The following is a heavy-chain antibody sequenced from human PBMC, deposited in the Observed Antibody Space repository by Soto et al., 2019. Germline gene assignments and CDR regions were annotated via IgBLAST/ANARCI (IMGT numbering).Heavy chain of an antibody. V-gene: IGHV4-61*01. CDR1: GGSVSSGSYY. CDR2: IYYSGST. Sequence: PSETLSLTCTVSGGSVSSGSYYWSWIRQPPGKGLEWIGYIYYSGSTNYNPSLKSRVTISVDTSKNQFSLKLSSVTAADTAVYYCARSKSGYPRYYYYGMDVWGQGTTVTVSS. D-gene: IGHD3-3*01. CDR3: ARSKSGYPRYYYYGMDV. J-gene: IGHJ6*02.